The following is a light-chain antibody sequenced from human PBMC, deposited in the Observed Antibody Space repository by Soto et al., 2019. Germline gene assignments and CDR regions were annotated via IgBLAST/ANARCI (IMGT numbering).Light chain of an antibody. CDR2: GAS. CDR3: QKYNDWPLT. V-gene: IGKV3-15*01. Sequence: EIVMTQSPVTLSVSPGESASLSCRASQSVRSNLAWYQQKPGQAPSILIYGASTRATGIPIRFSGTGSGTEFTLTISRLQSEDFALYYCQKYNDWPLTXGQGTKVDI. J-gene: IGKJ1*01. CDR1: QSVRSN.